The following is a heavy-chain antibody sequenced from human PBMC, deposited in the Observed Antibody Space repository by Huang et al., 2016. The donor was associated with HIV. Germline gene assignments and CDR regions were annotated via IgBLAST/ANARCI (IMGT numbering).Heavy chain of an antibody. J-gene: IGHJ4*02. Sequence: EVHLVQSGAEVKEPGESPTISCQASGYNFDSYWIGWVRRMPGKGREWMGVIYPGDSDTGYDPSFQGQVTISADQSINTAYLQWSSLKASDTAIYFCARQGLWLPPTDPFDYWGQGTPVTVSA. CDR2: IYPGDSDT. CDR3: ARQGLWLPPTDPFDY. V-gene: IGHV5-51*01. D-gene: IGHD3-10*01. CDR1: GYNFDSYW.